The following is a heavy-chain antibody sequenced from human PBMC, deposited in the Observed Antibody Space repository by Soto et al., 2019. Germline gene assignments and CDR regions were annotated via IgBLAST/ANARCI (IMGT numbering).Heavy chain of an antibody. CDR1: GGSISSGDYY. J-gene: IGHJ4*02. V-gene: IGHV4-30-4*01. CDR3: SRVGYGDSRDY. D-gene: IGHD4-17*01. CDR2: IYYSGST. Sequence: QVQMQESGPGLVKPSQTLSLTCIVSGGSISSGDYYWSWIRQPTGKGLEWIGYIYYSGSTYYNPSLKSRVTISVDTSKHQFALKLSSVTAADTAVYYCSRVGYGDSRDYWGQGTLVTVSS.